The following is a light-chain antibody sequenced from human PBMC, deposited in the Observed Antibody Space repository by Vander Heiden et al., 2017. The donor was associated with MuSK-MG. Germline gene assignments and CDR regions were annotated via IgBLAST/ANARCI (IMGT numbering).Light chain of an antibody. CDR3: QQDNNWPPVT. CDR2: GAS. J-gene: IGKJ4*01. CDR1: QSVSSN. Sequence: EIAMTQSPATLPVSPGERATLSCRASQSVSSNLAWYQQKPGQAPRLLIYGASTRATGIPARFSGSGFGTEFTLTISSLQSEDFAVYYCQQDNNWPPVTFGGGTKVEIK. V-gene: IGKV3-15*01.